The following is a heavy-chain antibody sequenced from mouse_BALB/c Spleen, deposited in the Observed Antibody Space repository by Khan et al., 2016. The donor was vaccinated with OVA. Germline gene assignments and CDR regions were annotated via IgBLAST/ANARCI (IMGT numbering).Heavy chain of an antibody. D-gene: IGHD1-1*01. J-gene: IGHJ3*01. V-gene: IGHV1-80*01. CDR3: ARYFGSRFAY. Sequence: QVQLQQSGAELVRPGSSVKISCKASGYTFSSSWMNWVKHRPGQGLEWIGQIYPGNDDTDYNGKFKDKASLTADKSSRTAYMTLTSLTSEDSAVYFCARYFGSRFAYWGQGTLVTVSA. CDR2: IYPGNDDT. CDR1: GYTFSSSW.